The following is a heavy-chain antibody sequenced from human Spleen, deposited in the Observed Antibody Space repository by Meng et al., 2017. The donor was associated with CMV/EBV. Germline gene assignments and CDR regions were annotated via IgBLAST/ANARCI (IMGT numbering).Heavy chain of an antibody. D-gene: IGHD2-2*01. V-gene: IGHV3-23*01. CDR3: AKGGVVVPTARYRFDP. Sequence: GESLKISCAASRFTFSNYAMSWVRQAPGKGLEWVSSISHSGGSPYPAHSVRGRFTISRDNSKNMMYLEMNGLRAEDSAVYYCAKGGVVVPTARYRFDPWGQGTLVTVSS. CDR2: ISHSGGSP. J-gene: IGHJ5*02. CDR1: RFTFSNYA.